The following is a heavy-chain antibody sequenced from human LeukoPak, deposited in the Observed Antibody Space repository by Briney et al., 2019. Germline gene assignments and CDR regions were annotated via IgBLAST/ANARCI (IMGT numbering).Heavy chain of an antibody. CDR1: GFTFSSYG. V-gene: IGHV3-30*03. J-gene: IGHJ4*02. Sequence: PGGSLRLSCAASGFTFSSYGMHWVRQAPGKGLEWVAVISYDGSNKYYADSVKGRFTISRDNSKNTLYLQMNSLRAEDTAVYYCARDWNDYFDYWGQGTLVTVSS. CDR3: ARDWNDYFDY. D-gene: IGHD1-1*01. CDR2: ISYDGSNK.